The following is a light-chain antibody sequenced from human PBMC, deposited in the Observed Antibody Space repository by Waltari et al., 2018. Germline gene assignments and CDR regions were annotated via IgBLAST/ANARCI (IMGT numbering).Light chain of an antibody. J-gene: IGKJ1*01. CDR2: GAS. CDR1: QSVGRT. V-gene: IGKV3-20*01. CDR3: QHYLRLPVS. Sequence: EIVLTQSPGTLSLSPGERATLSCRASQSVGRTLAWYQQRPGQAPRLLMYGASSRAANIPDRFAGSVSGTDFSLTINRLEPEDFAVYYCQHYLRLPVSFGQGTKVEIK.